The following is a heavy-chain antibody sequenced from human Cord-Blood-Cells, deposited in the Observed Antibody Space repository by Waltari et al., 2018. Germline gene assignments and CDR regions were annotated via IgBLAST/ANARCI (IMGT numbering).Heavy chain of an antibody. CDR2: INHSGST. CDR3: ARRYYDFWSGYQDGMDV. CDR1: GGSFSGYY. Sequence: QVQLQQWGAGLLKPSETLSLTCAVYGGSFSGYYWSWIRQPPGKGLEWSGEINHSGSTNYNPSLKSRVTISVDTSKNQLSLKLSSVTAADTAVYYCARRYYDFWSGYQDGMDVWGQGTTVTVSS. J-gene: IGHJ6*02. D-gene: IGHD3-3*01. V-gene: IGHV4-34*01.